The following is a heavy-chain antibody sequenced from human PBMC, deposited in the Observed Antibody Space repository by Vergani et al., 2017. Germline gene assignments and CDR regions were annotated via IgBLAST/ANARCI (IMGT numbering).Heavy chain of an antibody. J-gene: IGHJ4*02. CDR2: IYSGGST. CDR3: ARVVTYNWNDVPSGY. Sequence: EVQLLESGGGLIQPGGSLRLSCAASGFTVSSNYMSWVRQAPGKGLEWVSVIYSGGSTYYADSVKGRFTISRDNSKNTLYLQMNSLRAEDTAVYYCARVVTYNWNDVPSGYWGQGTLVTVSS. D-gene: IGHD1-1*01. CDR1: GFTVSSNY. V-gene: IGHV3-53*01.